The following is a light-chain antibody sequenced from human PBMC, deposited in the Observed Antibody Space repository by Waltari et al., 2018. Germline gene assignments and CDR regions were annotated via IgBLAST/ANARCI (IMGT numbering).Light chain of an antibody. J-gene: IGLJ2*01. CDR2: EVS. Sequence: QSALTQPASVSGSPGPSIPISCTGTSSDVGGFNDVSWYQQHPGKAPKLMIYEVSNRPSGVSNRFSGSKSGNTASLTISGLQAEDEADYYCSSYTSSSHVVFGGGTKLTVL. CDR3: SSYTSSSHVV. V-gene: IGLV2-14*01. CDR1: SSDVGGFND.